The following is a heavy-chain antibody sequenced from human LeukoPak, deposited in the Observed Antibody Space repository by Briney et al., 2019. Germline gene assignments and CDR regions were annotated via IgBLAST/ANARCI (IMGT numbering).Heavy chain of an antibody. CDR3: TTAPGLYDFWSGYPNWFDP. Sequence: GGSLRLSCAASGFTFSSYTIHWVRQPPGKGLEWVGRIKSKTDGGTTDYAAPVKGRFTISRDDSKNTLYLQMNSLKTEDTAVYYCTTAPGLYDFWSGYPNWFDPWGQGTLVTVSS. J-gene: IGHJ5*02. CDR1: GFTFSSYT. CDR2: IKSKTDGGTT. D-gene: IGHD3-3*01. V-gene: IGHV3-15*07.